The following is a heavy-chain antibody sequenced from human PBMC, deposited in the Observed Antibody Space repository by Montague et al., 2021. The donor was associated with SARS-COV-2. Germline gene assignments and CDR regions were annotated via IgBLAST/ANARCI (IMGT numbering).Heavy chain of an antibody. J-gene: IGHJ3*02. Sequence: SETLSLTCTVSGGSISSSSYYWGWIRQPPGKGLEWIGSIYYSGSTYYNPSLKSRVTISVDTSKNQFSLKLSSVTAADTAVYYCARFPPSYYDDSKAAPATPDAFDIGGQGTMVTVSS. CDR2: IYYSGST. CDR1: GGSISSSSYY. D-gene: IGHD3-22*01. V-gene: IGHV4-39*01. CDR3: ARFPPSYYDDSKAAPATPDAFDI.